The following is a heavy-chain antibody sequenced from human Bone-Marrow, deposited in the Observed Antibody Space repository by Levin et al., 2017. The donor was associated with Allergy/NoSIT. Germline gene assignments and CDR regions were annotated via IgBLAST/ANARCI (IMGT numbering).Heavy chain of an antibody. J-gene: IGHJ3*02. CDR1: GGSFSSYA. CDR3: VRDTRTRPTATAPSDAFDM. V-gene: IGHV1-69*13. D-gene: IGHD1-1*01. CDR2: IIPIIGTA. Sequence: ASVKVSCKASGGSFSSYAISWVRQAPGQGLEWMGGIIPIIGTANFAQKFQGRLTITADESSSTAFMELSSLRSEDTAVYYCVRDTRTRPTATAPSDAFDMWGQGTMVIVSS.